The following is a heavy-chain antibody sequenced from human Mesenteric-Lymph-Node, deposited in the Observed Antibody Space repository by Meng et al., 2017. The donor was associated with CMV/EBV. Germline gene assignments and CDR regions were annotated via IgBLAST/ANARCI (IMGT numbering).Heavy chain of an antibody. D-gene: IGHD6-13*01. J-gene: IGHJ3*02. V-gene: IGHV3-23*01. CDR3: ARTDPRYTSSWYGAFDI. CDR2: ISGSGGST. Sequence: GGSLRLSCAASGFTFSSYAMSWVRQAPGKGLEWVSAISGSGGSTYYADSVKGRFTISRDNAKNSLYLQMDSLRAEDTAVYYCARTDPRYTSSWYGAFDIWGQGTMVTVSS. CDR1: GFTFSSYA.